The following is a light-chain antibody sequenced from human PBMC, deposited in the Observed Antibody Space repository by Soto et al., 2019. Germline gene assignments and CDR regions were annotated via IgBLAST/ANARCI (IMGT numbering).Light chain of an antibody. CDR3: ISYTSRSTRVV. CDR2: DVN. J-gene: IGLJ2*01. Sequence: QSVLTQPASVSGSPGQSITISSTGTSSDVGRYNYVSWYQQHPGKAPKLMIYDVNNRPSGVSNRFSGSKSGNTASLTISGLQAEDEADYYCISYTSRSTRVVFGGGTKVTVL. V-gene: IGLV2-14*01. CDR1: SSDVGRYNY.